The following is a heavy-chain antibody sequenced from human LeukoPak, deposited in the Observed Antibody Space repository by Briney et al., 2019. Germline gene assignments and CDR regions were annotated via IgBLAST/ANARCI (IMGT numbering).Heavy chain of an antibody. CDR3: ATFGYSSGWSHFDY. V-gene: IGHV1-24*01. CDR1: GYTLTELS. CDR2: FDPEDGET. Sequence: ASVKVSCKVSGYTLTELSMHWVRQAPGKGLEWMGGFDPEDGETIYAQKFQGRVTMTEDRSTDTAYMELSSLRSEDTAVYYCATFGYSSGWSHFDYWGQGTLVTVSS. J-gene: IGHJ4*02. D-gene: IGHD6-19*01.